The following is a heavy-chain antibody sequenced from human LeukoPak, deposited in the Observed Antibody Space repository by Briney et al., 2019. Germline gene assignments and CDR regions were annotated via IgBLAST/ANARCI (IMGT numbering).Heavy chain of an antibody. CDR2: IKQDGSEK. D-gene: IGHD2-2*01. CDR3: ARVYCSSTSCYETQSFDY. V-gene: IGHV3-7*03. J-gene: IGHJ4*02. Sequence: GGSLRLSCAASGFTFSSYWMSWVRQAPGKGLEWVAHIKQDGSEKYYVDSVKGRFTISRDNAKNSLYLQMNSLRAEDTAVYYCARVYCSSTSCYETQSFDYWGQGTLVTVSS. CDR1: GFTFSSYW.